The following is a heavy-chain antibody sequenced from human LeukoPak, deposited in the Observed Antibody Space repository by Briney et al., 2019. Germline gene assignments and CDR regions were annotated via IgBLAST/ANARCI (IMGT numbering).Heavy chain of an antibody. Sequence: PSETLSLTCTVSGGSISGSNYYWGWIRQPPGKGLEWIGSVYYSGSTYLNPSLKSRVTISVDTSKNQFSQKLSSVTAADTAVYYCARVFGGSLSLGYFDSWGQGTLVTVSS. D-gene: IGHD1-26*01. J-gene: IGHJ4*02. CDR3: ARVFGGSLSLGYFDS. CDR1: GGSISGSNYY. V-gene: IGHV4-39*07. CDR2: VYYSGST.